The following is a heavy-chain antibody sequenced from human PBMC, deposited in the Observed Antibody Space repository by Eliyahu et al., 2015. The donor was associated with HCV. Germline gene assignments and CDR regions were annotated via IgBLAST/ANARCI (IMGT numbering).Heavy chain of an antibody. CDR2: ISYDGSNK. J-gene: IGHJ4*02. Sequence: QVQLVESGGGVVQPGRSLRLSCAASGFTFXSYGMHWVRQAPGKGLEGVAVISYDGSNKYYADSVKGRFTISRDNSKNTLYLQMNSLRAEDTAVYYCAKDREVATMGGYFDYWGQGTLVTVSS. D-gene: IGHD5-12*01. CDR3: AKDREVATMGGYFDY. CDR1: GFTFXSYG. V-gene: IGHV3-30*18.